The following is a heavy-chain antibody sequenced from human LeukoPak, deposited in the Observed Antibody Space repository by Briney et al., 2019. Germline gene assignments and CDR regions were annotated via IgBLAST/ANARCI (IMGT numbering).Heavy chain of an antibody. Sequence: ASVTLSRKASGGTFSSYAISWVRLAPGQGLEWMGGIIPIFGTANYAQKFQGRVTITADESTSTAYMELSSLRSEDTAVYYCARDTIWFGELSRTYYYYGMDVWGQGTTVTVSS. J-gene: IGHJ6*02. V-gene: IGHV1-69*01. CDR2: IIPIFGTA. CDR1: GGTFSSYA. D-gene: IGHD3-10*01. CDR3: ARDTIWFGELSRTYYYYGMDV.